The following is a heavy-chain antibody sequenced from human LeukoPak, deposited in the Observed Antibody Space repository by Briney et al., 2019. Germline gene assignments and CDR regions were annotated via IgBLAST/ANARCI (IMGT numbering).Heavy chain of an antibody. CDR1: GFNFNTYT. Sequence: GGSLRLSCAASGFNFNTYTMTWVRQAPGKGLEWVSVIYSGGGTYYADSVKGRFTTSRDNSKNTLYLQMNSLRAEDTAVYYCARAPDGYEAFDIWGQGTMVTVSS. CDR3: ARAPDGYEAFDI. J-gene: IGHJ3*02. D-gene: IGHD3-22*01. CDR2: IYSGGGT. V-gene: IGHV3-66*01.